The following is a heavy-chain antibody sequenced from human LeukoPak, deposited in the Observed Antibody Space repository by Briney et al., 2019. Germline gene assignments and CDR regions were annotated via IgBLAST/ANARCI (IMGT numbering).Heavy chain of an antibody. CDR2: INHSGST. V-gene: IGHV4-34*01. CDR3: ARAHDFWSGYYKKGRWFGP. Sequence: SETLSLTCAVYGGSFSGYYWSWIRQPPGKGLEWIGEINHSGSTNYNPSLKSRVTISVDTSKNQFSLKLSSVTAADTAVYYCARAHDFWSGYYKKGRWFGPWGQGTLVTVSS. CDR1: GGSFSGYY. J-gene: IGHJ5*02. D-gene: IGHD3-3*01.